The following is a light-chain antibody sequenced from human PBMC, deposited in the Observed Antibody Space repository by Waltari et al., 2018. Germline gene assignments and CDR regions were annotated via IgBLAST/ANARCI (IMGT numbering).Light chain of an antibody. V-gene: IGKV4-1*01. J-gene: IGKJ2*01. CDR3: QQHYTAPVT. CDR2: WAS. CDR1: NSVLYSPNQKNY. Sequence: DIVMTQSPASMAVSLGGRGTINWKARNSVLYSPNQKNYLAWYQQKPGQPPNLLIYWASTRESGVPDRFSGSGSGTNFTLTISSLQAEDVAVYYCQQHYTAPVTFGQGTKLEI.